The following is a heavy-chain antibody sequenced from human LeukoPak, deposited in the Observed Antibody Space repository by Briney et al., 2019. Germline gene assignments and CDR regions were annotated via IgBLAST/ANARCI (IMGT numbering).Heavy chain of an antibody. J-gene: IGHJ4*02. Sequence: PSETLSLTCAVSGDSISRSNWWSWVRQPPGKGLEWIGEIYHSENTNYNPSLKSRVTISVDKSKNQFSLKLSSVTAADTAVYYCARLPARGAVAFDYWGQGTLVTVSS. D-gene: IGHD6-19*01. CDR3: ARLPARGAVAFDY. V-gene: IGHV4-4*02. CDR2: IYHSENT. CDR1: GDSISRSNW.